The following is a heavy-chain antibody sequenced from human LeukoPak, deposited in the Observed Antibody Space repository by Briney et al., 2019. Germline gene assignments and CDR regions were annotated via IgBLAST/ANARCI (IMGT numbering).Heavy chain of an antibody. D-gene: IGHD4-17*01. V-gene: IGHV3-48*03. CDR3: ARGGDYLNYYYYYGMDV. J-gene: IGHJ6*02. CDR1: GFTFCSYE. CDR2: ISSSGSTI. Sequence: RGSLRLSCAASGFTFCSYEMNWFRQAPGKGLEWVSYISSSGSTIYYADSVKGRFTISRDNAKNSLYLQMNSLRAEDTAVYYCARGGDYLNYYYYYGMDVWGQGTTVTVSS.